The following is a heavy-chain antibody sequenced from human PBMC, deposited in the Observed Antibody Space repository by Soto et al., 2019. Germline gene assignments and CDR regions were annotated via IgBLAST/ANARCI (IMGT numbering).Heavy chain of an antibody. Sequence: SETLSLTYTVSGGSISSYYWSWIRQPPGKGLEWIGYIYYSGSTNYNPSLKSRVTISVDTSKNQFSLKLSSVTAADTAVYYCARHWTNDYGDYWWFDPWGQGTLVTVSS. J-gene: IGHJ5*02. V-gene: IGHV4-59*08. CDR1: GGSISSYY. CDR3: ARHWTNDYGDYWWFDP. CDR2: IYYSGST. D-gene: IGHD4-17*01.